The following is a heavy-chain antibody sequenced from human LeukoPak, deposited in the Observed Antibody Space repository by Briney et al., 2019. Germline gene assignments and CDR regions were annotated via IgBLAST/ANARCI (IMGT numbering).Heavy chain of an antibody. D-gene: IGHD1-26*01. CDR3: ARDRIVGATGDY. Sequence: QTGGSLRLSCSVSGLTFYTYAMSWVRQAPGKGLEWVSAISGRDGRTYYTDSVKGRFTISRDNSKNTLYLQMNSLRAEDTAVYYCARDRIVGATGDYWGQGTLVTVSS. CDR1: GLTFYTYA. J-gene: IGHJ4*02. V-gene: IGHV3-23*01. CDR2: ISGRDGRT.